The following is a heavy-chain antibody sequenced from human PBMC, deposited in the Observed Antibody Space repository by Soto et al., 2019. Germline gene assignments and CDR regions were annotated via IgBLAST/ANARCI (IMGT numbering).Heavy chain of an antibody. CDR2: IYSGGST. J-gene: IGHJ2*01. CDR1: GFTVSSNY. D-gene: IGHD2-2*01. V-gene: IGHV3-53*04. CDR3: ARGEWGYCSSTSCQRDYWYFDL. Sequence: EVQLVESGGGLVQPGGSLRLSCAASGFTVSSNYMSWVRQAPGKGLEWVSVIYSGGSTYYADSVKGRFTISRHNSKNTLYLQMNSLRAEDTAVYYCARGEWGYCSSTSCQRDYWYFDLWGRGTLVTVSS.